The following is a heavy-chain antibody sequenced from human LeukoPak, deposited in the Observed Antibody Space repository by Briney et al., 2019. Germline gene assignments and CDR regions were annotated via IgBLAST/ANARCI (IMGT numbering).Heavy chain of an antibody. CDR3: ATGYSYGYSIDS. V-gene: IGHV3-7*01. D-gene: IGHD5-18*01. CDR1: GFTFSNYW. J-gene: IGHJ4*02. CDR2: INHDGSLK. Sequence: GGSLRLSCAASGFTFSNYWMSWVRQAPGKGLEGVANINHDGSLKYYVDSVKGRFTISRDNAKKSLYLQMNSLRAEDTAVYYCATGYSYGYSIDSWGQGTLVTVSS.